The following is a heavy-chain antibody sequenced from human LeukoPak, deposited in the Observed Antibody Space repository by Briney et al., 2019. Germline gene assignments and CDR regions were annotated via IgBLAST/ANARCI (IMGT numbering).Heavy chain of an antibody. CDR2: ISGSGGST. CDR1: GFTFSSYA. Sequence: GGSLRLSCAASGFTFSSYAMSWVRQAPGKGLEWVSAISGSGGSTYYADSVKGRFTISRDNSKNTLYLQMNSLRVEDTAVYYCAKAVTYDSSGLPLDYWGQGTLVTVSS. D-gene: IGHD3-22*01. J-gene: IGHJ4*02. CDR3: AKAVTYDSSGLPLDY. V-gene: IGHV3-23*01.